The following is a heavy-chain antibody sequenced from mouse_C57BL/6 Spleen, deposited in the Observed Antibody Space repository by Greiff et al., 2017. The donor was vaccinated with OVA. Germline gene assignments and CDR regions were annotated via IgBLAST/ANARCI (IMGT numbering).Heavy chain of an antibody. J-gene: IGHJ3*01. CDR1: GYTFTSYW. Sequence: QVQLQQPGTELVKPGASVKLSCKASGYTFTSYWMHWVKQRPGQGLEWIGNINPSNGGTNYNEKFKSKATLTVDKSSSTAYMQLSSLTSEDSAVYDCARSDTTVVPFAYWGQGTLVTVSA. D-gene: IGHD1-1*01. V-gene: IGHV1-53*01. CDR3: ARSDTTVVPFAY. CDR2: INPSNGGT.